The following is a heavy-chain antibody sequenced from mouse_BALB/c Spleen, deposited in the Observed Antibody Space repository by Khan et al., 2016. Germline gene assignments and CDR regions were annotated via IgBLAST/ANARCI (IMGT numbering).Heavy chain of an antibody. CDR3: ARIYGVDFDY. Sequence: EVKLLESGPGLVKPSQSLSLTCTVTGYSITSDYAWNWIRQFPGNKLEWMGYISYNGNTKYNPSLKSRISITRDTAKNQFFLQLNSVTPEDTATYYCARIYGVDFDYWGQGTTLTVSS. V-gene: IGHV3-2*02. J-gene: IGHJ2*01. CDR2: ISYNGNT. CDR1: GYSITSDYA. D-gene: IGHD1-1*01.